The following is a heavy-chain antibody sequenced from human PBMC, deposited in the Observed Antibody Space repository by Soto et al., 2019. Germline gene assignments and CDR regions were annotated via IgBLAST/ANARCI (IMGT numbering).Heavy chain of an antibody. J-gene: IGHJ3*02. CDR1: GGSISSSNW. CDR2: IYHSGST. V-gene: IGHV4-4*02. Sequence: QVQLQESGPGLVKPSGTLSLTCAVSGGSISSSNWWSWVRQPPGKGLEWIGEIYHSGSTNYNPSLRIRVTISVDKSKNQFSLKLSSVTAADTAVYYCARAGVLVDDAFDIWGQGTMVTVSS. CDR3: ARAGVLVDDAFDI. D-gene: IGHD2-21*01.